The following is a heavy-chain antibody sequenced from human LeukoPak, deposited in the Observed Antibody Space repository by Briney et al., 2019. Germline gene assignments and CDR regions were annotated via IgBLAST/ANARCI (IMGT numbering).Heavy chain of an antibody. V-gene: IGHV3-23*01. D-gene: IGHD6-13*01. CDR2: ISGSGGST. J-gene: IGHJ4*02. CDR3: AKVYSSSWYGAPLDY. CDR1: GFTFSSYA. Sequence: GGSLRLSCAASGFTFSSYAMSWVRQAPGKGLEWVSAISGSGGSTYYADSVKGRLTISRDNSKNTLYLQMNSLRAEDTAVYYCAKVYSSSWYGAPLDYWGQGTLVTVSS.